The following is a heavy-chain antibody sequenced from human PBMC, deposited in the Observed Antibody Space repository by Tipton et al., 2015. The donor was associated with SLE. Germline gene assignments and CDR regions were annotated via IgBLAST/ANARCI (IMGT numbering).Heavy chain of an antibody. Sequence: SCAVYGGSFSGYYWSWIRQPPGKGLEWIGEINHSGSTNYNPSLKSRITISVDTSKNQFSLKLSSVTAADTAVYYCARELYWYFDLWGRGTLVTVSS. CDR3: ARELYWYFDL. CDR2: INHSGST. V-gene: IGHV4-34*01. CDR1: GGSFSGYY. J-gene: IGHJ2*01. D-gene: IGHD1-7*01.